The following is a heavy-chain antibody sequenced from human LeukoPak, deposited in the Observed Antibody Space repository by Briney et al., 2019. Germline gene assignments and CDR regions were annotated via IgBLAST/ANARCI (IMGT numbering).Heavy chain of an antibody. CDR2: IYYTGST. Sequence: PSETLSLTCTVSSGSIGSYYWSWIRQPPGKGLEWIGYIYYTGSTDYNPSLKSRVTISVDTSKNQFSLKLSSVTAADTAVYYCARTTEAHSWRTRYYDYYMDVWGKGTTVTVSS. CDR1: SGSIGSYY. J-gene: IGHJ6*03. CDR3: ARTTEAHSWRTRYYDYYMDV. V-gene: IGHV4-59*01. D-gene: IGHD6-13*01.